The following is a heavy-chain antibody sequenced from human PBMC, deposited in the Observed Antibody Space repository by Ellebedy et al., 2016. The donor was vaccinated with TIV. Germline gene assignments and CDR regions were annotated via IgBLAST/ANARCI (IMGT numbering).Heavy chain of an antibody. Sequence: AASVKVSCKASGYTFTSYGISWVRQAPGQGLEWMGWISAYNGNTNYAQKLQGRVTMTTDTSTSTAYMELRSLRSDDTAVYYCARGGQPRYYDSSGEPEYFQHWGQGTLVTVSS. J-gene: IGHJ1*01. V-gene: IGHV1-18*01. CDR2: ISAYNGNT. CDR3: ARGGQPRYYDSSGEPEYFQH. D-gene: IGHD3-22*01. CDR1: GYTFTSYG.